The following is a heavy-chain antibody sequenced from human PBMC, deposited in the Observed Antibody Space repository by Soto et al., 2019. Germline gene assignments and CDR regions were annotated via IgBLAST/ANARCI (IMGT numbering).Heavy chain of an antibody. Sequence: EVQLVESGGVLVKPGGSLRLSCAASGFNFNSYTINWVRQAPGKRLEWLSSISSSGYIFSTDSVRGRFTISRDNAKNSVYLQIHSLRAEDTAVYFCARDCSGGSCYPGMDVWGQGTTVTVSS. CDR1: GFNFNSYT. V-gene: IGHV3-21*01. D-gene: IGHD2-15*01. CDR3: ARDCSGGSCYPGMDV. J-gene: IGHJ6*02. CDR2: ISSSGYI.